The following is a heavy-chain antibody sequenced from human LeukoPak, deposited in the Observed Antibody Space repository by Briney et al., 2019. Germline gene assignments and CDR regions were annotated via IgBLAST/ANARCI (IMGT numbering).Heavy chain of an antibody. J-gene: IGHJ5*02. CDR3: AKGAAAGLVDWFDP. CDR1: GFIFSNYA. Sequence: GGSLSLSCAASGFIFSNYALMWVRQPPGRGLEGVSSMTGRGDETFYADSVKRRFSLARDNSKNMLYLQMYSLGAEDTAIYYCAKGAAAGLVDWFDPWGQGTLVTVSS. CDR2: MTGRGDET. D-gene: IGHD6-13*01. V-gene: IGHV3-23*01.